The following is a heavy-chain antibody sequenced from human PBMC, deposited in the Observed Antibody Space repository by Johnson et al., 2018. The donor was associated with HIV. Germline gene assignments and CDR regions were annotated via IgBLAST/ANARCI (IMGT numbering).Heavy chain of an antibody. CDR3: ARGAYCGGDCYSGLGALDV. J-gene: IGHJ3*01. CDR1: GFTFSSYW. V-gene: IGHV3-74*01. CDR2: INSDGSST. Sequence: EVQLVESGGGLVQPGGSLRLSCAASGFTFSSYWMHWVRQAPGKGLVWVSRINSDGSSTSYADSVKGRFTISRDNAKNSLYLQMNSLRGEDTAAYYCARGAYCGGDCYSGLGALDVWGQGTMVTVSP. D-gene: IGHD2-21*02.